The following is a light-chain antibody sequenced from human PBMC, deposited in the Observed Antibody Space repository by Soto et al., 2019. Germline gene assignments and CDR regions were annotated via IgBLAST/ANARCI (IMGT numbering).Light chain of an antibody. J-gene: IGKJ3*01. CDR2: AAS. Sequence: DIQMTQSPTSLSASVGDRVTITCRASQDIRNFVAWYQQKPGKAPKLLIYAASTLQSGVPSRFSGSGSGTDFTLTINRLQPEDAATYSCQKYSIVPVFGPGTKVEIK. CDR1: QDIRNF. CDR3: QKYSIVPV. V-gene: IGKV1-27*01.